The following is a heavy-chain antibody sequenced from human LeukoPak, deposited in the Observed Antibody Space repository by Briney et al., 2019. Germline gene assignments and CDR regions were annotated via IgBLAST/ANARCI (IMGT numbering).Heavy chain of an antibody. V-gene: IGHV4-61*02. J-gene: IGHJ3*02. CDR2: IYTSGST. D-gene: IGHD3-22*01. CDR3: ARRIVVLDAFDI. CDR1: GGSISSGSYY. Sequence: KSSQTLSLTCTVSGGSISSGSYYWSWIRQPAGKGLEWIGRIYTSGSTNYNPSLKSRVTISVDTSKNQFSLKLSSVTAADTAVYYCARRIVVLDAFDIRGQGTMVTVSS.